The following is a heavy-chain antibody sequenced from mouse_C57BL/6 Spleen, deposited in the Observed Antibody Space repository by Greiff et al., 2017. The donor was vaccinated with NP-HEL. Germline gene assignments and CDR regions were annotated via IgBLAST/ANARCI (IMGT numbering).Heavy chain of an antibody. D-gene: IGHD2-4*01. J-gene: IGHJ3*01. Sequence: EVQLQQSGPELVKPGASVKISCKASGYTFTDYYMNWVKQSHGKSLEWIGDINPNNGGTSYNQKFKGKATLTVDKSSSTAYMELRSLTSEDSVVYYCARPLYDYGWGQRTLVTVSA. CDR1: GYTFTDYY. CDR2: INPNNGGT. CDR3: ARPLYDYG. V-gene: IGHV1-26*01.